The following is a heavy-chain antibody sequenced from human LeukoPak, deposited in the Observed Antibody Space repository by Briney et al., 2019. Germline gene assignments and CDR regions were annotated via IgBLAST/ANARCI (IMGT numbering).Heavy chain of an antibody. J-gene: IGHJ4*02. V-gene: IGHV4-38-2*01. Sequence: SETLSLTCAVSGYSISSGYYWGWIRQPPGKGLEWIGSIYHSGSTYYNPSLKSRVTISVDTSKNQFSLKLSSVTAADTAVYYCARLESWITMTGWGQGTLVTVSS. CDR1: GYSISSGYY. CDR3: ARLESWITMTG. D-gene: IGHD3-22*01. CDR2: IYHSGST.